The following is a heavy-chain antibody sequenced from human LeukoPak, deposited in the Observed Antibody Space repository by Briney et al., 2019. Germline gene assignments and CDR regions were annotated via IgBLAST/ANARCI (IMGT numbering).Heavy chain of an antibody. D-gene: IGHD2-15*01. V-gene: IGHV3-30-3*01. CDR3: AREEVEAIDY. CDR2: ISYDGSNK. CDR1: GLPLSSYA. Sequence: GRSLRLSCAASGLPLSSYAMHCVRQAPGKALEWVAVISYDGSNKYYAASVKSRFTISRDNSKNTLYLQMNSLRAEDPAVYYWAREEVEAIDYWGQGTLVTVSS. J-gene: IGHJ4*02.